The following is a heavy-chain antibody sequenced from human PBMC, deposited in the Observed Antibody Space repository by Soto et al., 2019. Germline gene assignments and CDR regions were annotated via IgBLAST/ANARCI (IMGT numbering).Heavy chain of an antibody. V-gene: IGHV3-23*01. D-gene: IGHD6-13*01. CDR1: GFTFSSYA. CDR3: AKERTSSSWYEHYFDY. J-gene: IGHJ4*02. Sequence: EVQLLESGGGLVQPGGSLRLSCAASGFTFSSYAMSWVRQAPGKGLEWVSAISGSGGSTYYADSVKGRFTISRDNSKNTLYLQMNSLRAEDTAVYYCAKERTSSSWYEHYFDYWVQGTLVTVSS. CDR2: ISGSGGST.